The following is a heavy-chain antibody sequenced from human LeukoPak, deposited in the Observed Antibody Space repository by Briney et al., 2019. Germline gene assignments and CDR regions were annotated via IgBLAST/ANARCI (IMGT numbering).Heavy chain of an antibody. Sequence: PGRSLRLSCAASGFTFSSYGMHWVRQAPGKGLEWVAVISYDGSNKYYADSVKGRFTISRDNSKNTLYLQMKSLRAEDTAVYYCAKDYRSLPRPGYYYYGMDVWGQGTTVTVSS. CDR2: ISYDGSNK. CDR1: GFTFSSYG. J-gene: IGHJ6*02. D-gene: IGHD1-26*01. V-gene: IGHV3-30*18. CDR3: AKDYRSLPRPGYYYYGMDV.